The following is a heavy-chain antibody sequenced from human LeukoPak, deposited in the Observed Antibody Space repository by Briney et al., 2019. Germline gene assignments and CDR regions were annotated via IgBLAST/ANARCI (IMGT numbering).Heavy chain of an antibody. J-gene: IGHJ4*02. CDR1: GGSINNGDNY. Sequence: PSETLSLTCTVSGGSINNGDNYWSWIRQPPGKGLEWIAFIYYRGTAYYNPSLKSRVTMSIDTSRNEFSLKVTSVTAADTAVYYCARIQGNGAYGWDYSDYWGQGALVTVSS. CDR2: IYYRGTA. CDR3: ARIQGNGAYGWDYSDY. D-gene: IGHD5-18*01. V-gene: IGHV4-30-4*01.